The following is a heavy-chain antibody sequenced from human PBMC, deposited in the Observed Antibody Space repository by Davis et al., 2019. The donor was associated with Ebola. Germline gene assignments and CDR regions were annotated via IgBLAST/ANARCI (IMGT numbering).Heavy chain of an antibody. CDR1: GGSISGYY. CDR2: SYTSGDS. CDR3: ARAEGNWNDVGVGAFDI. D-gene: IGHD1-1*01. J-gene: IGHJ3*02. V-gene: IGHV4-4*07. Sequence: PSETLSLTCTVSGGSISGYYWSWIRQPAGKGLEWIGRSYTSGDSNYNPSLKSRVTMSVDTSNNQFSLKLSSVTAADTAVYYCARAEGNWNDVGVGAFDIWGQGTMVTVSS.